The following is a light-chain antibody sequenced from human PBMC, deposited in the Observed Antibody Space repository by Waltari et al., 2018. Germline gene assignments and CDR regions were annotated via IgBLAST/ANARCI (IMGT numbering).Light chain of an antibody. J-gene: IGLJ1*01. CDR2: EVT. CDR3: CSYTISDTYV. Sequence: QSALTQPASASGSPGQSTTISSTGTSSDIGAYNYSSWYQQHPGKAPKLMVYEVTKRPSGVSDRFSGSKSGNTASLTISGLQSEDEADYYCCSYTISDTYVFGTGTKVTVL. CDR1: SSDIGAYNY. V-gene: IGLV2-14*01.